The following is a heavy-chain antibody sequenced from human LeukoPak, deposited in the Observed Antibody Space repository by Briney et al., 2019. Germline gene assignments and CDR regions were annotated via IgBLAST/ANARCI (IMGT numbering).Heavy chain of an antibody. J-gene: IGHJ5*02. CDR1: GFTVSSNY. Sequence: GGSLRLSCAASGFTVSSNYMSWVRQAPGKGLEWVSVIYSGGSTYYADSVKGRFTIPRDNSKNTLYLQMNSLRAEDTAVYYCASARLRGWFDPWGQGTLVTVSS. V-gene: IGHV3-53*01. CDR2: IYSGGST. CDR3: ASARLRGWFDP. D-gene: IGHD5-12*01.